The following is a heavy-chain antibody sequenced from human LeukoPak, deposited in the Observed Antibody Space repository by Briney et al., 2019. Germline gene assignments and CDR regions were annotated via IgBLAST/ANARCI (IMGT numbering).Heavy chain of an antibody. CDR3: ARHRRGEPLVS. D-gene: IGHD3-16*01. J-gene: IGHJ4*02. CDR1: DGSISSSSSF. CDR2: IDYSGST. V-gene: IGHV4-39*01. Sequence: SETLSPTCTVSDGSISSSSSFWGWIRQPPGKGLEWIGSIDYSGSTYYNPSLKSRLTISADTSKNQFSLRLSSVTAADTAVYYCARHRRGEPLVSWGQGTLVTVSS.